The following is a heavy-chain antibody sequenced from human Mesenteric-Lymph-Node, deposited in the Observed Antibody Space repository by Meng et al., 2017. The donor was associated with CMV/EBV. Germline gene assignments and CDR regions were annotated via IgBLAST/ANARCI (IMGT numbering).Heavy chain of an antibody. V-gene: IGHV4-4*08. J-gene: IGHJ4*02. D-gene: IGHD4-17*01. CDR3: ARGLAVTTGENFEY. Sequence: SCSVSGGSLSNYYWSWIRQPQGKGLEWLGYIYTIGITHYNPSLRSRITMSLDMSKKQISLNLSSVTAADTAVYYCARGLAVTTGENFEYWGRGSLVTVSS. CDR2: IYTIGIT. CDR1: GGSLSNYY.